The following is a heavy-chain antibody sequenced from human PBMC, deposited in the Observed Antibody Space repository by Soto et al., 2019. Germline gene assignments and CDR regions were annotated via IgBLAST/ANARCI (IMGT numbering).Heavy chain of an antibody. D-gene: IGHD5-18*01. Sequence: GGSLRLSCAASGFTFSSYAMSWVRQAPGKGLEWVSVISGSGDSTYYADSVKGRFTISRDDSKNTLYLQMSSLRAEDTAVYYCVKTLQYSYGLPHWGQGTLVNVSS. CDR3: VKTLQYSYGLPH. CDR2: ISGSGDST. V-gene: IGHV3-23*01. J-gene: IGHJ4*02. CDR1: GFTFSSYA.